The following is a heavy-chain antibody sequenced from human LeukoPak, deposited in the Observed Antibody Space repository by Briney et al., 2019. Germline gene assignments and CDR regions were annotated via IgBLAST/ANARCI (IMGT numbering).Heavy chain of an antibody. V-gene: IGHV4-39*07. D-gene: IGHD2-15*01. CDR2: IYYSGNT. J-gene: IGHJ4*02. Sequence: SETLSLTCTVSGGSISSSSDYWGWIRQPPGKGLEWIGSIYYSGNTYYNPSLKSRVTISVDTSKKQFSLKLTSVTAADTAVYYCARALNPLPGTYYFDYWGQGTLVTVSS. CDR1: GGSISSSSDY. CDR3: ARALNPLPGTYYFDY.